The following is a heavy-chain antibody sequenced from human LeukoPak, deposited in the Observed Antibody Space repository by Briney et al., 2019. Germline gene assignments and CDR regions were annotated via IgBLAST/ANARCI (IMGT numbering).Heavy chain of an antibody. V-gene: IGHV3-33*01. CDR3: ARDPTLYCSSTSCYEDGGWFDP. D-gene: IGHD2-2*01. CDR2: IWYDGSNK. CDR1: GFTFSSYG. Sequence: GGSLRLSCAASGFTFSSYGMHWVRQAPGKGLEWVAVIWYDGSNKYYADSVKGRFTMSRDNSKNTLYLQMNSLRAEDTAVYYCARDPTLYCSSTSCYEDGGWFDPWGQGTLVTVSS. J-gene: IGHJ5*02.